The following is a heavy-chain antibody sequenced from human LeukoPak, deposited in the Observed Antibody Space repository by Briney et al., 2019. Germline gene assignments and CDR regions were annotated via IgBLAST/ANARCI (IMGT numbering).Heavy chain of an antibody. CDR2: IYYSAST. Sequence: SHTLSFTCTVAGGSISSHYWSWIRQPPGKGLEWIGYIYYSASTNYNPSLTIRVTISVDTSTNKFSLKLSSVTAADTAVYYCARYYAFWTGDCSGNYFGFGGWGQRTTVSASS. CDR3: ARYYAFWTGDCSGNYFGFGG. V-gene: IGHV4-59*07. D-gene: IGHD3-3*01. J-gene: IGHJ6*02. CDR1: GGSISSHY.